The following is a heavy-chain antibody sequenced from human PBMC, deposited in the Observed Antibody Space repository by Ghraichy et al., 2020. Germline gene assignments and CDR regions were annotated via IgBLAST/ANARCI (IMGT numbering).Heavy chain of an antibody. D-gene: IGHD2-15*01. J-gene: IGHJ4*02. CDR3: ARWGMVGAAGFDY. CDR1: GFTFNSYD. Sequence: GGSLRLSCVASGFTFNSYDMHWVRQATGKGLEWVSGIITTGDTFYTDSVKGRFTISRETAKNALYLQMNSLRPGDTAVYFCARWGMVGAAGFDYWGQGTLVTVSS. CDR2: IITTGDT. V-gene: IGHV3-13*01.